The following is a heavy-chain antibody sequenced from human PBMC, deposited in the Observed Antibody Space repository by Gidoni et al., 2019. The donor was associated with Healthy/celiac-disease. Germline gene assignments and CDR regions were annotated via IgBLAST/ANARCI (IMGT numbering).Heavy chain of an antibody. J-gene: IGHJ4*02. Sequence: LVQPGGSLRLSCAASGFTFSSYEMNWVRQAPGKGLEWVSYISSSGSTIYYADSVKGRFTISRDNAKNSLYLQMNSLRAEDTAVYYCAREGVRTVTTRPPFDYWGQGTLVTVSS. D-gene: IGHD4-17*01. V-gene: IGHV3-48*03. CDR2: ISSSGSTI. CDR1: GFTFSSYE. CDR3: AREGVRTVTTRPPFDY.